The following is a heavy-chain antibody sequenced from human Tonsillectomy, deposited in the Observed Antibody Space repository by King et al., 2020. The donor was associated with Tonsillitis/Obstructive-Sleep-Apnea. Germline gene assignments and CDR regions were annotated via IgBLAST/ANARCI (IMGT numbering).Heavy chain of an antibody. CDR2: IWYDGTNK. D-gene: IGHD5-24*01. CDR1: GFTFSYYA. Sequence: VQLVESGGGVVQPGRSLRLSCAASGFTFSYYAMHWVRQAPGKGLEWVAFIWYDGTNKYYADSVKGRFTSSRDNSKNTLYLQMNSLRADDTAVYYCARKTGYNLGAFDIWGQGTMVTVSS. J-gene: IGHJ3*02. CDR3: ARKTGYNLGAFDI. V-gene: IGHV3-33*01.